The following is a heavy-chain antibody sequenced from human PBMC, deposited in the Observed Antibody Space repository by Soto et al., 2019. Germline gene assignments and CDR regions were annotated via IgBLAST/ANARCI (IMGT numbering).Heavy chain of an antibody. CDR2: VGADGGGA. J-gene: IGHJ4*02. V-gene: IGHV3-74*01. D-gene: IGHD3-16*01. CDR1: GFTFSNYW. CDR3: ARDGLMHGPDMDQ. Sequence: EVQLVESGGGLVQPGGSVRLSCAASGFTFSNYWMHWVRQTPGKGLVWVSRVGADGGGATYADSVKGRFTISRDNAKKTLYLQMASLRVEATPMYHCARDGLMHGPDMDQWGQGILVTVSS.